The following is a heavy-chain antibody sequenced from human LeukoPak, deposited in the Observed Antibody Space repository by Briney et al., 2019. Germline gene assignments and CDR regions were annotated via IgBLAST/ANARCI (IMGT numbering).Heavy chain of an antibody. Sequence: SETLSLTCAVYGGSFSGYYWSWIRQPPGKGLEWIGEINHSGSTNYNPSLKSRVTISVDTSKNQFSLKLSSVTAADTAVYYCARGFGIVGATTFDYWGQGTLVTVS. J-gene: IGHJ4*02. V-gene: IGHV4-34*01. D-gene: IGHD1-26*01. CDR3: ARGFGIVGATTFDY. CDR2: INHSGST. CDR1: GGSFSGYY.